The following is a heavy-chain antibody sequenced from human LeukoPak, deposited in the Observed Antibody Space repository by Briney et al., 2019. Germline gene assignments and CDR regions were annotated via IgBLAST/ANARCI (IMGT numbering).Heavy chain of an antibody. D-gene: IGHD5-18*01. CDR3: AALPRRGYSYGYEGN. Sequence: ASVKVSCKASGFTFTSSAMQWVRQARGQRLEWIGWIVVGSGNTNYAQKFQERVTITRDMSTSTAYMELSSLRSEDTAVYYCAALPRRGYSYGYEGNWGQGTLVTVSS. J-gene: IGHJ4*02. CDR2: IVVGSGNT. V-gene: IGHV1-58*02. CDR1: GFTFTSSA.